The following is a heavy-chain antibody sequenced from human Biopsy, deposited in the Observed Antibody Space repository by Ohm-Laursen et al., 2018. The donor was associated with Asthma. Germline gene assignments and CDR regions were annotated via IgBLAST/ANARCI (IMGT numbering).Heavy chain of an antibody. CDR1: GFTFSNYG. D-gene: IGHD2-8*01. V-gene: IGHV3-30*03. J-gene: IGHJ6*02. Sequence: SLRLSCSASGFTFSNYGMHWVRQVAGKGLDWVAVVTYDGISQYYAESVKGRFTISRDNSRNTLNLQMNSVRPDDTAVYFCARERAGVLGSYNGMDVWGPGTTVSVSS. CDR2: VTYDGISQ. CDR3: ARERAGVLGSYNGMDV.